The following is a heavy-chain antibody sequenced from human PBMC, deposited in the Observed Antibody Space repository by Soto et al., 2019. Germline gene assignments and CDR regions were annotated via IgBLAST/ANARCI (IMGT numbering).Heavy chain of an antibody. J-gene: IGHJ4*02. D-gene: IGHD1-1*01. Sequence: EVQLVESGGGLVQPGGSLRLSCEASGFIVSSSYMSWVRQAPGKGLEWVSVIYLDGTIYYADSVKGRFTISRHNSKNTLYLQMNSLRVEDTAVYYCARVKNGGAAVFDRWGQGTLVTVSS. V-gene: IGHV3-53*04. CDR2: IYLDGTI. CDR1: GFIVSSSY. CDR3: ARVKNGGAAVFDR.